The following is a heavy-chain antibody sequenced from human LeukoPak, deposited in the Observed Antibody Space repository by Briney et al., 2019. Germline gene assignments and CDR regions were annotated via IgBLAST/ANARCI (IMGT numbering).Heavy chain of an antibody. D-gene: IGHD6-19*01. Sequence: SETLSLTCTVSGGSMSSYYWSGIRQPPGKGLEWIGYIYYSGSTNYNPPPKSRVTISVDTSNNQFSLKLSYVTAADTAMYYCARGGWSLDYWGQGTLVTVSS. CDR3: ARGGWSLDY. V-gene: IGHV4-59*01. CDR1: GGSMSSYY. J-gene: IGHJ4*02. CDR2: IYYSGST.